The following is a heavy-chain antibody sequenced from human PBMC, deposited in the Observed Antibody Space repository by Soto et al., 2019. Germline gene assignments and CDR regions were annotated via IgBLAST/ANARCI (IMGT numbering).Heavy chain of an antibody. D-gene: IGHD6-13*01. J-gene: IGHJ4*02. V-gene: IGHV1-18*01. CDR3: ARDPKLWTGIAAAHLDY. CDR1: GYTFTSYG. Sequence: ASVKVSCKASGYTFTSYGISWVRQAPGQGLEWMGWISAYNGNTNYAQKLQGRVTMTTDTSTSTAYMELRSLRSDDTAVYYCARDPKLWTGIAAAHLDYWGQGTLVTVSS. CDR2: ISAYNGNT.